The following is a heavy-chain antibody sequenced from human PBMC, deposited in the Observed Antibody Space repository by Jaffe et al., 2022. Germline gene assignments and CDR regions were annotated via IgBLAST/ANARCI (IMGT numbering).Heavy chain of an antibody. CDR3: ARAFWSGYYTPPDY. CDR2: INAGNGNT. V-gene: IGHV1-3*01. D-gene: IGHD3-3*01. CDR1: GYTFTSYA. Sequence: QVQLVQSGAEVKKPGASVKVSCKASGYTFTSYAMHWVRQAPGQRLEWMGWINAGNGNTKYSQKFQGRVTITRDTSASTAYMELSSLRSEDTAVYYCARAFWSGYYTPPDYWGQGTLVTVSS. J-gene: IGHJ4*02.